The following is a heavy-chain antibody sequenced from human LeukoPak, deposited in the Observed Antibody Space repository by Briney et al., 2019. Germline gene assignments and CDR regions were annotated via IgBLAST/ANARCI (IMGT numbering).Heavy chain of an antibody. D-gene: IGHD5-24*01. CDR2: ISYSGST. V-gene: IGHV4-59*11. CDR3: ASSKMATIGDFDY. J-gene: IGHJ4*02. Sequence: SETLSLTCTVSGGSISSHYWSWIRQPPGKGLEWIGYISYSGSTNYNPSLKSRVTISVDTSKNQSSLRLSSVTAADTAVYYCASSKMATIGDFDYWGQGTLVTVSS. CDR1: GGSISSHY.